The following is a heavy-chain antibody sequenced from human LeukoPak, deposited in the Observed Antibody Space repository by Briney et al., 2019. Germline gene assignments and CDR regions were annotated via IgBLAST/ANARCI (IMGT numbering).Heavy chain of an antibody. Sequence: PSETLSLTCAVYGWSFSGYYWSWIRQPPGKGLEWIGEINHSGSTNYNPSLKSRVTISVDTSKNQFSLKLSSVTAADTAVYYCARERTLMTTVTRGWYFDLWGRGTLVTVSS. CDR3: ARERTLMTTVTRGWYFDL. J-gene: IGHJ2*01. CDR2: INHSGST. CDR1: GWSFSGYY. D-gene: IGHD4-17*01. V-gene: IGHV4-34*01.